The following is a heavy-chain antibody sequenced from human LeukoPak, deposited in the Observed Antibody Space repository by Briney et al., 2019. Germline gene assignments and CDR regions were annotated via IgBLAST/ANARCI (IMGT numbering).Heavy chain of an antibody. CDR3: ARGPSGYHNT. D-gene: IGHD5-12*01. CDR2: ISSSSIYK. Sequence: PGGSLRLSCAASGFTFSSYSMNWVRQAPGKGLEWVSSISSSSIYKYYADSVKGRFTISRDNAKNSLYLQMNSLRAEDTAVYYCARGPSGYHNTGGQGTLVTVSS. V-gene: IGHV3-21*01. J-gene: IGHJ4*02. CDR1: GFTFSSYS.